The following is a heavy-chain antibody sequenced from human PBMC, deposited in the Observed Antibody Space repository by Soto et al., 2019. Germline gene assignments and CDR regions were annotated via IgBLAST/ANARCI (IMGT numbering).Heavy chain of an antibody. CDR3: ARGRFYDFWSGYHTTPEFDY. V-gene: IGHV4-34*01. CDR2: INLSGST. J-gene: IGHJ4*02. Sequence: SETLSLTCAVYGGSFSGYYWSWIRQPPGKGLEWIGEINLSGSTNYNPSLKSRVTISVDTSKNQFSLKLSSVTAADTAVYYCARGRFYDFWSGYHTTPEFDYWGQGTLVTVSS. CDR1: GGSFSGYY. D-gene: IGHD3-3*01.